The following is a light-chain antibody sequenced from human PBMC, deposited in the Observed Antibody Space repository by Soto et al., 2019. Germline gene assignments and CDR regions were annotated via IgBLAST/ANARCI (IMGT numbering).Light chain of an antibody. CDR2: GAS. Sequence: IVLTQSPGTLSLSPGVGATLSCRASQSVTSSYLAWYQQKPGQAPRLLIYGASNRATGIPDRFSGSGSGTDFTLTISRLEPEDFAVYYCQQYGSSGTFGQGTKVDIK. CDR3: QQYGSSGT. CDR1: QSVTSSY. V-gene: IGKV3-20*01. J-gene: IGKJ1*01.